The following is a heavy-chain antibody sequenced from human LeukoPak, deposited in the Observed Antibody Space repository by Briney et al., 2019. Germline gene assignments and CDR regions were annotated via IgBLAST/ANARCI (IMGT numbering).Heavy chain of an antibody. J-gene: IGHJ4*02. CDR1: GLTFSSYA. D-gene: IGHD3-22*01. Sequence: GGSLRLSCAASGLTFSSYAMSWVRQAPEKGLEWVSAISGSGASTYYADSVKGRFTISRDNSKNTLYLQMNSLRAEDTAVYYCAKTRVADPKWLLLFEYYFDYWGQGTLVTVSS. V-gene: IGHV3-23*01. CDR3: AKTRVADPKWLLLFEYYFDY. CDR2: ISGSGAST.